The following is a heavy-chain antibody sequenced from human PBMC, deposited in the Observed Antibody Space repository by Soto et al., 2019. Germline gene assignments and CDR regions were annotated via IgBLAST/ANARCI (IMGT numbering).Heavy chain of an antibody. CDR3: TRLAELLSLYYMDV. D-gene: IGHD1-7*01. J-gene: IGHJ6*03. V-gene: IGHV3-49*03. CDR1: GFTFGDYA. CDR2: IRSKAYGGTT. Sequence: GGSLRLSCTASGFTFGDYAMSWFRQAPGKGLEWVGFIRSKAYGGTTEYAASVKGRFTISRDDSKSIAYLQMNSLKTEDTAVYYCTRLAELLSLYYMDVWGKGTTVTVSS.